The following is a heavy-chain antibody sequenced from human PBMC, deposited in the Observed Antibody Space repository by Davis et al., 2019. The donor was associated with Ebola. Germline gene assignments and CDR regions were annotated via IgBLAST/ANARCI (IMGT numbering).Heavy chain of an antibody. CDR3: ARDQRYYYGSGSYYMGYYFDY. J-gene: IGHJ4*02. CDR1: GGSISSSNW. D-gene: IGHD3-10*01. Sequence: MPSETLSLTCAVSGGSISSSNWWSWVRQPPGKGLEWIGEIYHSGSTNYNPSLKSRVTISVDKSKNQFSLKLSSVTAADTAVYYCARDQRYYYGSGSYYMGYYFDYWGQGTLVTVSS. CDR2: IYHSGST. V-gene: IGHV4-4*02.